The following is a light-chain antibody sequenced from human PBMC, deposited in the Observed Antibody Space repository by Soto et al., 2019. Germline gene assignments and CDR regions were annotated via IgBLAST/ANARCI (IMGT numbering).Light chain of an antibody. Sequence: QSVLTQPPSVSGAPGQRVTISCTGSSSNIGAGYDVHWYQQLPGTAPKLLMYGNSNRPSGVPDRFSGSKSGTSASLAITGLQAEDEADYYYQSYDSSLSGSVFGGGTQLTVL. J-gene: IGLJ7*01. CDR1: SSNIGAGYD. V-gene: IGLV1-40*01. CDR3: QSYDSSLSGSV. CDR2: GNS.